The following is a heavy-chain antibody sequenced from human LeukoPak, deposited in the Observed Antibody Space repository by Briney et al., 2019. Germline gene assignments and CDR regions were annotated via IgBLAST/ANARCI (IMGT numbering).Heavy chain of an antibody. CDR3: ARDLHSGYYHAFDI. Sequence: KPGGSLRLSCAASGFTFSSYAMNWVRQAPGKGLEWVSTISSSSSYIYYADSVKGRFTISRDNAKNSLYLQMNSLRAEDTAVYYCARDLHSGYYHAFDIWGQGTMVTVSS. V-gene: IGHV3-21*01. D-gene: IGHD3-22*01. CDR1: GFTFSSYA. J-gene: IGHJ3*02. CDR2: ISSSSSYI.